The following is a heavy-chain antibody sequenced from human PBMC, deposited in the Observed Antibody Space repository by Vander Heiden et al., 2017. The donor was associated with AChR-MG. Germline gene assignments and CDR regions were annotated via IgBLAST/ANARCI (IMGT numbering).Heavy chain of an antibody. J-gene: IGHJ4*02. V-gene: IGHV3-23*01. CDR3: AKDGYYGSGSSSFDY. D-gene: IGHD3-10*01. CDR1: GVTVRSDA. CDR2: ISGSGGST. Sequence: EVQLLESWGGFVQPVWCSRPSCPAQGVTVRSDAMSWVRQAPGKGLEWVSAISGSGGSTYYADSVKGRCTISRDNSKSTLYLQMNSLRAEDTAVYYCAKDGYYGSGSSSFDYWGQGNRVTVSS.